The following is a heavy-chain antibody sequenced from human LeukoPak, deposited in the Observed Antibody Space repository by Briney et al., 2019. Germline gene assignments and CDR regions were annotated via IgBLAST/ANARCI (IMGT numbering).Heavy chain of an antibody. J-gene: IGHJ4*02. CDR1: GFTFSSYA. D-gene: IGHD3-22*01. V-gene: IGHV3-30*04. CDR3: ARDQYYDSSGPTDY. CDR2: ISYDGSNK. Sequence: RRSLRLSCAASGFTFSSYAMHWVRQAPGKGLEWVAVISYDGSNKYYADSVKGRFTISRDNSKNTLYLQMNSLRAEDTAVYYCARDQYYDSSGPTDYWGQGTLVTVSS.